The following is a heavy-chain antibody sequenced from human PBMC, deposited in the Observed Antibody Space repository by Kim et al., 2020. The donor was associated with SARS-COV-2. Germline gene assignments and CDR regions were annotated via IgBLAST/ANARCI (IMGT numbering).Heavy chain of an antibody. CDR3: ANGGSNYGVYNY. J-gene: IGHJ4*02. CDR2: ISRTGDIT. CDR1: GFTFSSYG. Sequence: GGSLRLSCAGSGFTFSSYGMSWVRQAPGKGLEWVSAISRTGDITDYADSMKGRFTISRDNTKNTLYLQMNSLRADDTALYYCANGGSNYGVYNYWGQGTL. V-gene: IGHV3-23*01. D-gene: IGHD4-17*01.